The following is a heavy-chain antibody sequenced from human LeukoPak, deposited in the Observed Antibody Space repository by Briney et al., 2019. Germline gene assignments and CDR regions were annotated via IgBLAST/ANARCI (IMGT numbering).Heavy chain of an antibody. D-gene: IGHD6-19*01. CDR3: ASRNYGIAVAGTVAI. Sequence: SETLSLTCAVYGGSFSGYYWSWIRQPPGKGLEWIGEINHSGSINYNPSLKSRVTISVDTSKNQFSLKLSSVTAADTAVYYCASRNYGIAVAGTVAIWGQGTMVTVSS. CDR1: GGSFSGYY. V-gene: IGHV4-34*01. CDR2: INHSGSI. J-gene: IGHJ3*02.